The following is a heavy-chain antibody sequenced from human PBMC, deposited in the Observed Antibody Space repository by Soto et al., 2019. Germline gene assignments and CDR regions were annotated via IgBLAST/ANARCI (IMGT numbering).Heavy chain of an antibody. CDR3: ARPSAHCSGGSCYTEYFQH. CDR2: INVGNDNT. J-gene: IGHJ1*01. Sequence: QVQLVQSGAEVKKPGASVKVSCKASGYTFTSYAMHWVRQAPGQRLEWMGWINVGNDNTKYSQKFQGRVTITRDTSASTAYMELSSLRSEDTAVYYCARPSAHCSGGSCYTEYFQHWGQGTLVTVSS. V-gene: IGHV1-3*01. CDR1: GYTFTSYA. D-gene: IGHD2-15*01.